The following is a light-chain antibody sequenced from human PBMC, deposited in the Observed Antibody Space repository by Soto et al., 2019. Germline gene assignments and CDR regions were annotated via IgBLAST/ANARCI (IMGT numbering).Light chain of an antibody. CDR2: EVS. V-gene: IGLV2-8*01. J-gene: IGLJ1*01. Sequence: PPSASGSPGQSVTISCTGTSSDVGGYNYVSWYQQHPGKAPKLMIYEVSKRPSGVPDRFSGSKSGNTASLTVSGLQAEDEADYYCSSYAGSNNLGVFGTGTKVT. CDR1: SSDVGGYNY. CDR3: SSYAGSNNLGV.